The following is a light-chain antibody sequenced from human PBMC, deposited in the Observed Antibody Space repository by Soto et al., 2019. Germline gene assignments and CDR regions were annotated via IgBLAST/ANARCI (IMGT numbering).Light chain of an antibody. CDR1: RNVNTN. CDR3: QQYNNWPPDT. J-gene: IGKJ2*01. CDR2: GAS. V-gene: IGKV3-15*01. Sequence: EIILTQSPASLSVSPGERATLSGRASRNVNTNLAWYQQKRGQAPRLLIYGASTRATGIPGRFRGSGSGTEFTLTITSLQSEDFAVYFCQQYNNWPPDTFGQGTKLEIK.